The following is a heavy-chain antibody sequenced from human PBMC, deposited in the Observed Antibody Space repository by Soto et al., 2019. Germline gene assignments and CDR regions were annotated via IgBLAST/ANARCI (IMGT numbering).Heavy chain of an antibody. CDR2: ISGSGGST. J-gene: IGHJ6*02. V-gene: IGHV3-23*01. CDR3: ARIRIAARRRDYYGMDV. D-gene: IGHD6-6*01. Sequence: PGGSLRLSCAASGFTFSSYAMSWVRQAPGKGLEWVSAISGSGGSTYYADSVKGRFTISRDNSKNTLYLQMNSLRAEDTAVYYCARIRIAARRRDYYGMDVWGQGTTVTVSS. CDR1: GFTFSSYA.